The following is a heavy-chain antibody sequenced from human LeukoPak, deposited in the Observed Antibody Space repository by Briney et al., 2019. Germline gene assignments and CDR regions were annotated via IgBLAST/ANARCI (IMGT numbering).Heavy chain of an antibody. J-gene: IGHJ6*03. CDR3: AKSWGSTRPYYNYMDV. CDR1: GITFSNYA. CDR2: IGYRGGSI. D-gene: IGHD1-26*01. V-gene: IGHV3-23*01. Sequence: GGSPRLSCAASGITFSNYAMSWVRQAPGKGLEWVSIIGYRGGSIYYAYSVKGRFTISRDNSKNTLSLQMNGLRPEDTAVYYCAKSWGSTRPYYNYMDVWGKGTTVTVSS.